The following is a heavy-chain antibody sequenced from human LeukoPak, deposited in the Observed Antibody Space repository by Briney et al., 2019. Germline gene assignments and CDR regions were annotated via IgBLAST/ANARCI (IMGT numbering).Heavy chain of an antibody. J-gene: IGHJ4*02. CDR3: ARDGGSGILD. Sequence: GGSLRLSCAASGFTFSGYFMNWIRQAPGKGLEWVSYISPGSDYTNYADSVKGRFTISRDNAKNSLSLLMNSLRAEDTAVYYCARDGGSGILDWGQGTLVTVSS. CDR2: ISPGSDYT. D-gene: IGHD3-10*01. CDR1: GFTFSGYF. V-gene: IGHV3-11*06.